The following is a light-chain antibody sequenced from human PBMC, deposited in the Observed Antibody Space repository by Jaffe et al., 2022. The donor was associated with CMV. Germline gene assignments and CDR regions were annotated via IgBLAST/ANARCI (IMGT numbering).Light chain of an antibody. CDR1: SSNIGSNY. V-gene: IGLV1-47*01. CDR2: RNN. CDR3: ATWDDSLSGPV. J-gene: IGLJ3*02. Sequence: QSVLTQPPSASGTPGQRVTISCSGSSSNIGSNYVYWYQQLPGTAPKLLIYRNNQRPSGVPDRFSGSKSDTSASLAISGPRSDDEADYYCATWDDSLSGPVFGGGTKLTVL.